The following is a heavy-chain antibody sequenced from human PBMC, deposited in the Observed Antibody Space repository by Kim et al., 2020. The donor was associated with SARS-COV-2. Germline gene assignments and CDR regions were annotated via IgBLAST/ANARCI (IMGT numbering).Heavy chain of an antibody. CDR2: IYYSGST. Sequence: SETLSLTCTVSGGSISSYYWSWIRQPPGKGLEWIGYIYYSGSTNYNPSLKSRVTISVDTSKNQFSLKLSSVTAADTAVYYCARDQARNWFDPWGQGTLVT. CDR1: GGSISSYY. V-gene: IGHV4-59*01. CDR3: ARDQARNWFDP. J-gene: IGHJ5*02.